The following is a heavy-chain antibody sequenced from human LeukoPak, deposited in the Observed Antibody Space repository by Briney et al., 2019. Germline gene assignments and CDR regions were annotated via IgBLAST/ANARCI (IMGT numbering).Heavy chain of an antibody. J-gene: IGHJ5*02. CDR2: IYYSGST. V-gene: IGHV4-59*08. CDR1: GGSISSYY. D-gene: IGHD6-13*01. CDR3: ARHRYSSSWSPWFDT. Sequence: PSETLSLTCTVSGGSISSYYWSWIRQPPGKGLDGIGYIYYSGSTNYNPSRKSRFTISLDTSKNQFSLKLSSVTAADTAAYYCARHRYSSSWSPWFDTWGQGTLVTVSS.